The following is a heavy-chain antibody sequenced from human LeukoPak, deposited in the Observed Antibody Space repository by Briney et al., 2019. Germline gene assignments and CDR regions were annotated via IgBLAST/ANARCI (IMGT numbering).Heavy chain of an antibody. CDR2: IKQDGSEK. CDR1: GFTFSSYW. CDR3: ASHQGYRHDY. Sequence: GGALRLSCAVSGFTFSSYWMSWVRQAPGKGLEWVANIKQDGSEKYYVDSVKGRFTISRDNAKNSLYLQMNSLRVEDTAVYYCASHQGYRHDYWGQGTLVTVSS. J-gene: IGHJ4*02. D-gene: IGHD2-15*01. V-gene: IGHV3-7*01.